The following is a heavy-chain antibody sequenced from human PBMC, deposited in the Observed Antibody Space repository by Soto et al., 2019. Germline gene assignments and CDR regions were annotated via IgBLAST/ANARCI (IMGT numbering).Heavy chain of an antibody. V-gene: IGHV4-30-2*01. D-gene: IGHD4-17*01. J-gene: IGHJ3*02. CDR1: GGSISSGGYS. CDR3: ARAPDYGDLLGTFDI. Sequence: QLQLQESGSGLVKPSQTLSLTCAVSGGSISSGGYSWSWIRQPPGKGLEWIGYIYHSGSTYYNPSLKSRVTISVDRSKNQFSLKLSSVTAADTAVYYCARAPDYGDLLGTFDIWGQGTMVTVSS. CDR2: IYHSGST.